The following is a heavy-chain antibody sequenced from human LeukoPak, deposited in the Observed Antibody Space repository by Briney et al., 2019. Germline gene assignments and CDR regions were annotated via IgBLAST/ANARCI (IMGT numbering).Heavy chain of an antibody. CDR3: ARDRGKVVIVTYWYFDL. CDR1: GYTFTGYY. Sequence: ASVKVSCKASGYTFTGYYMHCVRQAPGQGLEWMGWINPNSGGTNYAQKFQGRVTMTRDTSISTAYMELSRLRSDDTAVYYCARDRGKVVIVTYWYFDLWGRGTLVTVSS. CDR2: INPNSGGT. V-gene: IGHV1-2*02. J-gene: IGHJ2*01. D-gene: IGHD3-9*01.